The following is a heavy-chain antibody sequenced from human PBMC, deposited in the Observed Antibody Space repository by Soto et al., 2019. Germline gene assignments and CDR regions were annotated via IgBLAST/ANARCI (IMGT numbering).Heavy chain of an antibody. J-gene: IGHJ6*02. Sequence: RGSLRLSCAASGFTFSSYGMRWVRQAPGKGLEWVAVIWYDGSNKYYADSVKGRFTISRDNSKNTLYLQMNSLRAEDTAVYYCARDILRVSELLDGMDVWGQGTTVTVSS. CDR3: ARDILRVSELLDGMDV. CDR1: GFTFSSYG. D-gene: IGHD2-15*01. CDR2: IWYDGSNK. V-gene: IGHV3-33*01.